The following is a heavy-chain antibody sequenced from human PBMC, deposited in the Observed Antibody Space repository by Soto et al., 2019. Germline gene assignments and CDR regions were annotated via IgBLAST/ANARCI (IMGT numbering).Heavy chain of an antibody. V-gene: IGHV3-23*01. CDR1: GVTFSTPA. CDR2: ISDTGGGT. CDR3: PIGRRTTTGSNTRFDP. Sequence: GGSLRLSCAASGVTFSTPAMAWVRQAPGKGLEWVSTISDTGGGTFYADSVKGRFTISRDNSKNTLYLQMQSLRAEDTAIYFCPIGRRTTTGSNTRFDPWGRGTQVTVSS. D-gene: IGHD2-15*01. J-gene: IGHJ5*02.